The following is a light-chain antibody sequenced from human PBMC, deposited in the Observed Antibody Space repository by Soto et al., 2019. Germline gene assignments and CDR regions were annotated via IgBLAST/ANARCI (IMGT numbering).Light chain of an antibody. CDR3: QSADSSGALYV. J-gene: IGLJ1*01. CDR2: KDI. CDR1: ALSQQD. V-gene: IGLV3-25*02. Sequence: SYELTQPPSVSVSPGQTARITCFGAALSQQDAYWYQQKPGQAPVVLIYKDIERPSGIPDRFSGSRAGTTVTLTISGVQAEDEADYYCQSADSSGALYVFGTGTKLTVL.